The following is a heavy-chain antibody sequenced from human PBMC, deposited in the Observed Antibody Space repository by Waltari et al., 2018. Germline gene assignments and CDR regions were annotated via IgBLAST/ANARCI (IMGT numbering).Heavy chain of an antibody. Sequence: QIHLQESGPGLVRPSATLSLTCSVSGVSLRSEYWNWGRQAPGKGLEWIGYFDHSGFTNSNPSLEGRVTISLDTSRNQVSLSLTSVTAADSAVYYCAKRGKLCRGAGCHYFMALWGKGTTVTVSS. J-gene: IGHJ6*03. CDR2: FDHSGFT. CDR3: AKRGKLCRGAGCHYFMAL. D-gene: IGHD2-15*01. V-gene: IGHV4-59*12. CDR1: GVSLRSEY.